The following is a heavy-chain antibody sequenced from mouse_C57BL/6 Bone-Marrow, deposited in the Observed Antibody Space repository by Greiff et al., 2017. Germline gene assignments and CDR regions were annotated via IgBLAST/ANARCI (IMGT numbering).Heavy chain of an antibody. CDR2: ISYDGSN. Sequence: ESGPGLVKPSQSLSLTCSVTGYSITSGYYWNWIRQFPGNKLEWMGYISYDGSNNYNPSLKNRISLTRDTSKNQFFLKLNSVTTEDTATYYCARNSWYFDVWGTGTTVTVSS. V-gene: IGHV3-6*01. J-gene: IGHJ1*03. CDR3: ARNSWYFDV. CDR1: GYSITSGYY.